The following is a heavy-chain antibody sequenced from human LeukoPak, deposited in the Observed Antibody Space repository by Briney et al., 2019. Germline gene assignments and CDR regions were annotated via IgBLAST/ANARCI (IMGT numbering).Heavy chain of an antibody. J-gene: IGHJ4*02. CDR2: ISAYNGNT. V-gene: IGHV1-18*01. Sequence: ASVKVSCKASGYTFTSYGISWVRQAPGQGLEWMGWISAYNGNTNYAQKLQGRVTMTTDTSTSTAYMELRSLRSDDTAAYYCASAGDYYDSSGYYYYFDYWGQGTLVTVSS. CDR1: GYTFTSYG. CDR3: ASAGDYYDSSGYYYYFDY. D-gene: IGHD3-22*01.